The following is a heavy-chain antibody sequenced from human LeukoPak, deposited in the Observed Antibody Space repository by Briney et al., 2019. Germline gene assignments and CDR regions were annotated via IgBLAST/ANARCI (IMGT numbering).Heavy chain of an antibody. CDR2: INHSGNT. CDR1: GGSISSGGYY. J-gene: IGHJ6*02. V-gene: IGHV4-39*07. D-gene: IGHD3-3*01. CDR3: ARDHDFWNGFYGLDV. Sequence: SQTLSLTCTVSGGSISSGGYYWSWIRQPPGRGLEWIGDINHSGNTTYNPSLKSRVTISLGTSKNRFSLRLSSVTAADTAVYYCARDHDFWNGFYGLDVWGQGTTVTVSS.